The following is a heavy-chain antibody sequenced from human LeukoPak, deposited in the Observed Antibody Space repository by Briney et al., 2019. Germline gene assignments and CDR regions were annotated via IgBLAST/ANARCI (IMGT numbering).Heavy chain of an antibody. V-gene: IGHV4-34*01. CDR3: AACVSATWAIDY. CDR1: GGSSSGFY. CDR2: INVGGGT. J-gene: IGHJ4*02. Sequence: SETLSLTCAVYGGSSSGFYWTWIRQTPGKGLEWIGKINVGGGTNYNPSLKSRVTMSLDTSKNQFSLKLSSVTAADTAVYYCAACVSATWAIDYWGQGTLVTVSS. D-gene: IGHD1-1*01.